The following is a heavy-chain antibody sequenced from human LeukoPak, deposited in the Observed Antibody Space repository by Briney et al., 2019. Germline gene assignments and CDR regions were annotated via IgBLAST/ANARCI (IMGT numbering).Heavy chain of an antibody. CDR3: ARVGTAEGTLEDY. V-gene: IGHV3-7*01. CDR2: IKHDGSEK. J-gene: IGHJ4*02. D-gene: IGHD6-13*01. Sequence: RPGGSLRLSCAASGFTFDDYGMSWVRQAPGKGLEWVANIKHDGSEKYYVDSVKGRFTISRDKAKNSLYLQMNSLRGEDTAVYYCARVGTAEGTLEDYWGQGTLVTVSS. CDR1: GFTFDDYG.